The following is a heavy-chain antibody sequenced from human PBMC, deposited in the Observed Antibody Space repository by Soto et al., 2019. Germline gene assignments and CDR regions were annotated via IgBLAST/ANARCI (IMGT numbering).Heavy chain of an antibody. J-gene: IGHJ3*02. Sequence: PGGSLRLSCVASGFSVSSNFLSWVRQAPGKGLEWVSVIYSGGGTHYADSVKGRFSVSRDTAQDTVYLQMNSLRAEDTAVYYCARVKYYYESSGYLVRDVFDIWGQGTMVTVSS. V-gene: IGHV3-66*01. CDR3: ARVKYYYESSGYLVRDVFDI. D-gene: IGHD3-22*01. CDR2: IYSGGGT. CDR1: GFSVSSNF.